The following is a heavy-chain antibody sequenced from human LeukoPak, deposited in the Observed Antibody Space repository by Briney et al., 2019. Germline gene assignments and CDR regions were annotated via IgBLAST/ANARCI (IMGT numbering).Heavy chain of an antibody. J-gene: IGHJ5*02. CDR2: IYYSGST. CDR3: ASTPNWFDP. V-gene: IGHV4-39*01. Sequence: SETLSLTCTVSGGSISSSSYYWGWRRQPPGKGLEWIGSIYYSGSTYYNPSLKSRVTISVDTSKNQFSLKLSSVTAADTAVYYCASTPNWFDPWGQGTLVTVSS. CDR1: GGSISSSSYY.